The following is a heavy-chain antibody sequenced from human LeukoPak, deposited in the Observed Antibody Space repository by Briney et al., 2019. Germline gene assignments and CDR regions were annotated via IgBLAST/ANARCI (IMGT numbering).Heavy chain of an antibody. J-gene: IGHJ4*02. CDR1: GYTLTELS. CDR2: FDPEDGET. Sequence: GASVKFSCKVSGYTLTELSMHWVRQAPGKGLEWMGGFDPEDGETIYAQKFQGRVTMTEDTSTDTAYMELSSLRSEDTAVYYCATEVYDSSGYGAEETRSLDYWGQGTLVTVSS. V-gene: IGHV1-24*01. D-gene: IGHD3-22*01. CDR3: ATEVYDSSGYGAEETRSLDY.